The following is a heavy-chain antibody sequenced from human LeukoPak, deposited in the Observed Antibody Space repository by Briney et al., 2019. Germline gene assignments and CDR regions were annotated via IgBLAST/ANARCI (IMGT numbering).Heavy chain of an antibody. V-gene: IGHV3-48*02. Sequence: PGGSLRLSCAASGFTFSSYCMNWVRQAPGKGLEWLSYISSSSTTIYYADSVKGRFTISRDNAANSVYLHMNSLRDEDTAVYYCAREGGYDYWGQGTLVTVSS. CDR3: AREGGYDY. D-gene: IGHD3-16*01. CDR1: GFTFSSYC. J-gene: IGHJ4*02. CDR2: ISSSSTTI.